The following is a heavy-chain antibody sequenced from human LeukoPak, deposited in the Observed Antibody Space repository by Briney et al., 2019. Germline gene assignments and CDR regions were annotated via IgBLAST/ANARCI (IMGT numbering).Heavy chain of an antibody. J-gene: IGHJ3*02. CDR2: IDPSDSYT. Sequence: GESLKISCKGSGYSFTTYWITWVRQMPGKGLEWMGRIDPSDSYTNYSPSFQGHATISPDKSISTAYLQWSSLKASDTAMYYCARHTGSGSYYGLDAFDIWGQGTMVTVSS. V-gene: IGHV5-10-1*01. CDR1: GYSFTTYW. D-gene: IGHD3-10*01. CDR3: ARHTGSGSYYGLDAFDI.